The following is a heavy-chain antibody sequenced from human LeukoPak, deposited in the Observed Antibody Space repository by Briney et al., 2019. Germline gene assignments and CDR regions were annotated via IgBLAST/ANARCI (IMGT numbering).Heavy chain of an antibody. CDR2: IWFDGSNK. CDR3: GSQRGADGRLYFDY. V-gene: IGHV3-33*07. CDR1: GFTFRNYG. Sequence: PGRSLRLSCAASGFTFRNYGMYWVRQAPGKGLEWVAIIWFDGSNKYYADSVKGRFTISRDNSKNTLYLQMNSLRAEDTAVYYCGSQRGADGRLYFDYWGQGTLVTVSS. J-gene: IGHJ4*02. D-gene: IGHD1-26*01.